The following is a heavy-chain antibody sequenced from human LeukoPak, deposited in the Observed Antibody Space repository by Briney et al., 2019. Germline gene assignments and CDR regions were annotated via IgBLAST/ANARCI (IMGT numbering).Heavy chain of an antibody. Sequence: SETLSLTCTVSGGSISSSYWTWIRQPPGKGLEWIGYVYYSGSTNYNPSLKSRVTMSVDTSKNQFSLNLNSVTDADTAVYFCASYRRPSYAFDIWGQGTMVTVSS. V-gene: IGHV4-59*01. J-gene: IGHJ3*02. CDR3: ASYRRPSYAFDI. D-gene: IGHD3-16*02. CDR2: VYYSGST. CDR1: GGSISSSY.